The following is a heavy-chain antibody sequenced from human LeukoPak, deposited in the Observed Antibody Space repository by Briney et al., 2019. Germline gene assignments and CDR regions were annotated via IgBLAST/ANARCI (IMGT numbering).Heavy chain of an antibody. Sequence: SETLSLTCTVSGGSINNYYWSWIRQPAGKGLEWIGRIYSSGSTNYNPSLKSRVAMPIGTSRNHFSLKLTSVTAADTAIYYCARSFDTHAFDIWGQGTVVTVSS. CDR1: GGSINNYY. J-gene: IGHJ3*02. CDR3: ARSFDTHAFDI. V-gene: IGHV4-4*07. CDR2: IYSSGST.